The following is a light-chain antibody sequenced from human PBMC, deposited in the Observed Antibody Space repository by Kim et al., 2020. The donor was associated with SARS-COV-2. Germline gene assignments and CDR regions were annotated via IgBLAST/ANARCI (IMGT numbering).Light chain of an antibody. CDR2: DKN. CDR1: SLSTYY. CDR3: YSRDSSANPWV. V-gene: IGLV3-19*01. Sequence: SSELTQDPAVSVALGQTVRITCQGDSLSTYYASWYQQKPGQAPLLFIYDKNNRPSGIPDRFSCSSSGNTASLTLPWAQAVDQADFYCYSRDSSANPWVFG. J-gene: IGLJ3*02.